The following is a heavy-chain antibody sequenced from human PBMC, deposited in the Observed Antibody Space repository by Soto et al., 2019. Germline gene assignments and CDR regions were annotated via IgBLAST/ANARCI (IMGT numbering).Heavy chain of an antibody. J-gene: IGHJ4*02. V-gene: IGHV3-33*01. CDR1: KSIFTGYG. D-gene: IGHD1-1*01. Sequence: QVLLVESGGGVAQPGRSLRLSCAASKSIFTGYGMHWVRQTPGKGLEWVAVIRFDGTDEHYADSVKGRFTISRDNSKKMLYLQMNSLRVEDTALYYCARDGIGGTSCRGFLDYGGQGTLVTVSS. CDR3: ARDGIGGTSCRGFLDY. CDR2: IRFDGTDE.